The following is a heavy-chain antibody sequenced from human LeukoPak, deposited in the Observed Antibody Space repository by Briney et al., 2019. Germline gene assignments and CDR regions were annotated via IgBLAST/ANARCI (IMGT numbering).Heavy chain of an antibody. V-gene: IGHV3-15*01. CDR1: GFTVSNAW. CDR3: TTPWEPDLTPDY. D-gene: IGHD1-26*01. Sequence: GGSLRLSCAASGFTVSNAWMSWVRQAPGKGLEWVGRIKSKTDGGTTDYAAPVKGRFTISRDDSKNTLYLQMNSLKTEDTAVYYCTTPWEPDLTPDYWGQGTLVTVSS. CDR2: IKSKTDGGTT. J-gene: IGHJ4*02.